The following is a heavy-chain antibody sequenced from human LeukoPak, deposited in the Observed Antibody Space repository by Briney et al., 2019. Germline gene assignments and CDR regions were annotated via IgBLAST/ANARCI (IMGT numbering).Heavy chain of an antibody. CDR2: IRYDGSNK. Sequence: GGSLSLSCAASGFTFSSYGMHWVRQAPGKGLEWVAFIRYDGSNKYYADSVKGRFTTSRDNSKNTLYLQMNSPRAEDTAVYYCAKDPNQLRLVGWFDPWGQGTLVTVSS. CDR3: AKDPNQLRLVGWFDP. D-gene: IGHD2-2*01. J-gene: IGHJ5*02. CDR1: GFTFSSYG. V-gene: IGHV3-30*02.